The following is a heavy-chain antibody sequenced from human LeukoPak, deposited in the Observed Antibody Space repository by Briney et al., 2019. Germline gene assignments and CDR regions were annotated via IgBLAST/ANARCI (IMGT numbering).Heavy chain of an antibody. Sequence: VASVKVSCKDSGYTLTGYYMHWVRQAPGQGLEWMGWINPNIGGTNYAQKFQGSVTMTRDTSICTAYMELSRLRSDDTAVYYCARDPRYCSSTSCYSSYYMDVWGKGTTVTVSS. D-gene: IGHD2-2*01. J-gene: IGHJ6*03. CDR3: ARDPRYCSSTSCYSSYYMDV. V-gene: IGHV1-2*02. CDR2: INPNIGGT. CDR1: GYTLTGYY.